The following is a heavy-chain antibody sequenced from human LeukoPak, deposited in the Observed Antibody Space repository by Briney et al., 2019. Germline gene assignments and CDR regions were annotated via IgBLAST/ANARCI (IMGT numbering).Heavy chain of an antibody. CDR3: ARKGSGSYYKPFDY. V-gene: IGHV3-48*03. CDR1: GFNFSSYE. D-gene: IGHD3-10*01. J-gene: IGHJ4*02. CDR2: ISSSGRTI. Sequence: GGPLRLSCTASGFNFSSYEMNWVRQAPGKGLEWLSYISSSGRTIHYADSVKGRFTISRDNAKNSLSLQMNSLRAEDTAVYYCARKGSGSYYKPFDYWGQGTLVTVSS.